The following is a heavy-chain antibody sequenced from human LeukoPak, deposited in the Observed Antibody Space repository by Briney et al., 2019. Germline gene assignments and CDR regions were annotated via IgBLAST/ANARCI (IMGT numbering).Heavy chain of an antibody. CDR3: ARDISSGWLISIDY. Sequence: GSLRLSCAASGFTFSSYGMHWVRQAPGKGLEWVAVISYDGSNKYYADSVKGRFTISRDNSKNTLYLQMNSLRAEDTAVYYCARDISSGWLISIDYWGQGTLVTVSS. CDR2: ISYDGSNK. J-gene: IGHJ4*02. CDR1: GFTFSSYG. V-gene: IGHV3-30*03. D-gene: IGHD6-19*01.